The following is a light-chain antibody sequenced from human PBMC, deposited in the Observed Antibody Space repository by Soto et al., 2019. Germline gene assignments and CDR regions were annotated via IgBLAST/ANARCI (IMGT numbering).Light chain of an antibody. CDR3: QQYNSWPLT. J-gene: IGKJ4*01. CDR2: GAS. Sequence: EKVMTQSPGTLSMSPGERATLSCRASQTISSSLAWYQQKPGQAPRLLIYGASTRATGVPVRFSGSGSGTEFTLTISSLQSEDFVVYYCQQYNSWPLTFGGGTKVEIK. CDR1: QTISSS. V-gene: IGKV3-15*01.